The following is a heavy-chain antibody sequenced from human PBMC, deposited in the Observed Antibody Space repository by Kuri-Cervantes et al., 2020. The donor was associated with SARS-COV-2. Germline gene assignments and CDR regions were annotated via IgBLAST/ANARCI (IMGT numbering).Heavy chain of an antibody. CDR2: INQSGST. CDR3: AREIRVIAYPHAFDI. CDR1: GGSSSGYY. Sequence: SETLSLTCAVFGGSSSGYYWGWIRQPPGKGLEWIGEINQSGSTSYSPSLKSRLTISVDTSENQFSLKLSSVTAADTAVYYCAREIRVIAYPHAFDIWGQGTMVTVSS. D-gene: IGHD2-21*01. J-gene: IGHJ3*02. V-gene: IGHV4-34*01.